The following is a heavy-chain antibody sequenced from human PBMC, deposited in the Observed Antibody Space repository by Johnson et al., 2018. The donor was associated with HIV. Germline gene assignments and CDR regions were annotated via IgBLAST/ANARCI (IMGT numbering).Heavy chain of an antibody. D-gene: IGHD3-3*01. CDR1: GFTFHDYD. CDR2: ISWNSATK. J-gene: IGHJ3*02. CDR3: AKDWRITYYNFWSGFFFDAFDI. V-gene: IGHV3-9*01. Sequence: VQLVESGGGLVQPGRSLRLSCAASGFTFHDYDIHWVRQAPGKGLEWVSGISWNSATKDYADSVKGRFTISRDNAKNSLYLQMNSLRAEDTALYYCAKDWRITYYNFWSGFFFDAFDIWGQGTMVTVS.